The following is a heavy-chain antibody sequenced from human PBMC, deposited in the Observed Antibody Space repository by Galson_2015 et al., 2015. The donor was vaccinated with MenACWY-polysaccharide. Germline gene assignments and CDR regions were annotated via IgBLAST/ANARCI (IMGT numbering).Heavy chain of an antibody. CDR1: GGSLSGSY. CDR3: ARSGTSTSWLYYYYGMDV. D-gene: IGHD2-2*01. J-gene: IGHJ6*02. Sequence: VTLSLACTVSGGSLSGSYWSWTRQPPGKGLEWIGYIYYSGSTNYNPSLKSRVTMSLDISKNQFSLKLSSVTAADTAVYYCARSGTSTSWLYYYYGMDVWGQGTTVTVSS. CDR2: IYYSGST. V-gene: IGHV4-59*01.